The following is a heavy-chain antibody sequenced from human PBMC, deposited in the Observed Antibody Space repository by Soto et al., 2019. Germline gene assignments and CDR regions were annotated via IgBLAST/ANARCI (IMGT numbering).Heavy chain of an antibody. CDR2: IYTSGST. J-gene: IGHJ6*02. D-gene: IGHD3-9*01. V-gene: IGHV4-4*07. CDR3: ASSTGYYHGRYYYYGMDV. CDR1: GVSISSYY. Sequence: SETLSLTCTVSGVSISSYYWSWIRPPAGKGLEWIGRIYTSGSTNYNPSLKSRVTMSVDTSKNQFSLKLSSVTAADTAVYYCASSTGYYHGRYYYYGMDVWGQGTMVNVSS.